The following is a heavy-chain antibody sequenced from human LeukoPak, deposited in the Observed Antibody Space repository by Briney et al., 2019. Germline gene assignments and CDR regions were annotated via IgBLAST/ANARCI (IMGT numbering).Heavy chain of an antibody. J-gene: IGHJ4*02. V-gene: IGHV3-23*01. CDR2: ISASGGST. CDR1: GFTFSSYA. CDR3: AKGRGSSWSDAFDY. D-gene: IGHD6-13*01. Sequence: GGSLRLSCAASGFTFSSYAMSWVRQAPGKGLEWVSAISASGGSTYYADSVKGRFTISRDNSKNTLYLQMNSLRAEDTAVCYCAKGRGSSWSDAFDYWGQGTLVTVSS.